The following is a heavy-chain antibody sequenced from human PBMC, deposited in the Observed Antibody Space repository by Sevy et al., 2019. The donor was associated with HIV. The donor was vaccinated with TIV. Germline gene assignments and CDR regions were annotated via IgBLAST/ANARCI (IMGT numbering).Heavy chain of an antibody. J-gene: IGHJ3*02. Sequence: GGSLRLSCAASGFTFSSYAMHWVRQAPGKGLEYVSAISGNGSGTYYADSVEGRFTISRDNSKNTLYLQMGGLRAEDVAVYYCVRGGVATIINDAFDIWGQGTMVTVSS. CDR3: VRGGVATIINDAFDI. D-gene: IGHD5-12*01. V-gene: IGHV3-64*02. CDR1: GFTFSSYA. CDR2: ISGNGSGT.